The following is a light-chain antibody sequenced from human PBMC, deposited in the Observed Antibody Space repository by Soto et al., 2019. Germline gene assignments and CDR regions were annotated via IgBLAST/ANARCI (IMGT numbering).Light chain of an antibody. CDR3: CSYAGSSSVV. V-gene: IGLV2-23*02. J-gene: IGLJ2*01. CDR1: SSDVGSYNL. Sequence: QSALTQPASVSGSPGQSITISCTGTSSDVGSYNLVSWYQQHPGKAPKLMIYEVSKRPSGVSNRFSGSKSGNTASLTISGVQAEDEADYYCCSYAGSSSVVFGGGTKHTVL. CDR2: EVS.